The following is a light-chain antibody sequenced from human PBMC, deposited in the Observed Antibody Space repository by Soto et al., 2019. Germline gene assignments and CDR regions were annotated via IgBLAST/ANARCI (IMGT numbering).Light chain of an antibody. CDR1: SSNIGGNS. CDR2: DDD. Sequence: QSGLTQPPSASGTTGQRVTISCSGSSSNIGGNSVSWYQQLPGTAPKLLIYDDDKRPSGSPARFSGSKSCTSATLGITGFQTGDDADHYCASWDISLSAYVFATGTKVPVL. V-gene: IGLV1-51*01. J-gene: IGLJ1*01. CDR3: ASWDISLSAYV.